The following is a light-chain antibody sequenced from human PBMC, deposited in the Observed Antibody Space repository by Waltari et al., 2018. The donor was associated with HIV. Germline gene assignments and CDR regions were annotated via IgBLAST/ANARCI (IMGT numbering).Light chain of an antibody. CDR3: QHRYNWPRT. V-gene: IGKV3-11*01. CDR1: QSVNYY. CDR2: EAS. J-gene: IGKJ1*01. Sequence: EIVLTQSPATLSLSPRERATLSCRASQSVNYYLVWYQQKPGQAPRLLIYEASKRATGIPARFSGSGSGTDFTLTISSLEPEDFAVYYCQHRYNWPRTFGQGTKVEIK.